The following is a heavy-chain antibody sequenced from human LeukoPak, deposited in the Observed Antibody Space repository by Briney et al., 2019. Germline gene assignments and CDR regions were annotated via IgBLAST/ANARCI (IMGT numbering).Heavy chain of an antibody. D-gene: IGHD1-26*01. CDR3: ARVGSGNFDS. CDR1: GHSISTYY. V-gene: IGHV4-59*01. Sequence: SETLSLTCTVSGHSISTYYWSWIRQPPGKGLEWIGYVYYSENTNLNPSLKSRVTLSMDTSKNQFSLKLSSVTAADTAVYYCARVGSGNFDSWGQGTLVTASS. CDR2: VYYSENT. J-gene: IGHJ4*02.